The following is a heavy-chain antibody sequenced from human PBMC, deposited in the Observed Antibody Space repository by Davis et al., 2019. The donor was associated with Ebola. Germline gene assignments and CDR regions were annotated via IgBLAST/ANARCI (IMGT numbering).Heavy chain of an antibody. CDR3: AKDIRLGDFWSGYYTR. J-gene: IGHJ4*02. CDR1: GFTVSSNY. Sequence: GESLKISCAASGFTVSSNYMSWVRQAPGKGLEWVSVIYSGGSTYYADSVKGRFTISRDNSKNSLYLQMNSLRTEDTALYYCAKDIRLGDFWSGYYTRWGQGTLVTVSS. CDR2: IYSGGST. V-gene: IGHV3-53*05. D-gene: IGHD3-3*01.